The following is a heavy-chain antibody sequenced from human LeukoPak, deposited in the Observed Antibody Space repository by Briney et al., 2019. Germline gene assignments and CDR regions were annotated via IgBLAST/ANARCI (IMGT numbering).Heavy chain of an antibody. Sequence: SETLSLTCTVSGCSISSYYWSWLRQPPGKGLEWIGYIYYSGSTNYNPSLKSRVTISVDTSKNQFSLKLSSVTAADTAVYYCARELGDSTSDAFDIWGQGTMVTVSS. CDR3: ARELGDSTSDAFDI. J-gene: IGHJ3*02. CDR2: IYYSGST. V-gene: IGHV4-59*01. CDR1: GCSISSYY. D-gene: IGHD2-2*01.